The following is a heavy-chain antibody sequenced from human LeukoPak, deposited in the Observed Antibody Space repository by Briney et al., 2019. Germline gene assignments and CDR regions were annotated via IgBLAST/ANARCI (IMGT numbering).Heavy chain of an antibody. D-gene: IGHD6-13*01. CDR1: GFTFSNYW. Sequence: PGASLRLSWAAAGFTFSNYWMRWVRQAPGKGLVWVSRINSDGSSRNYADSVQGRFTISRDNAKNTLYLQMNSLRVEDTAVYYRASASSHRIAAGGDYWGQGTLVPVSS. V-gene: IGHV3-74*01. CDR2: INSDGSSR. J-gene: IGHJ4*02. CDR3: ASASSHRIAAGGDY.